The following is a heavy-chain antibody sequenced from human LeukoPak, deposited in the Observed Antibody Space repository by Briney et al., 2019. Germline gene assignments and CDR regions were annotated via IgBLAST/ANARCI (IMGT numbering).Heavy chain of an antibody. Sequence: GGSLRLSCAAPGFTFSNYAMSWVRQAPGKGLEWVSPISGSGGSTYYADSGKGRFTLSRDTSKNTLYLQMNSVRAEDRALYHGATGKLQLGQDACDIWGQGTMVTVSS. CDR2: ISGSGGST. D-gene: IGHD4-11*01. V-gene: IGHV3-23*01. CDR1: GFTFSNYA. CDR3: ATGKLQLGQDACDI. J-gene: IGHJ3*02.